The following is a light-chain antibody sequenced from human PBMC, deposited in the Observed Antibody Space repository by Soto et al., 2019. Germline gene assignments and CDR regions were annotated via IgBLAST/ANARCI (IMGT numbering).Light chain of an antibody. CDR3: QSYDSSLSGWV. J-gene: IGLJ3*02. CDR1: SSNIGAFYD. V-gene: IGLV1-40*01. Sequence: QAVVTQPPSVSGAPGQRVTFSCTGSSSNIGAFYDVHWYQQLPGTAPKLLIYGNSDRPSGVPDRFSGSKSGTSASLAISGLQAEDEADYYCQSYDSSLSGWVFGGGTQLTVL. CDR2: GNS.